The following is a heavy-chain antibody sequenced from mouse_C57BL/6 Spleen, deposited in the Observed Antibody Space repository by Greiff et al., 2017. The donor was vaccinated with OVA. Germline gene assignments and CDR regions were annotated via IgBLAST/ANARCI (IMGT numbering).Heavy chain of an antibody. V-gene: IGHV2-2*01. CDR3: ARNHYGSSLYAMDY. Sequence: VQLQQSGPGLVQPSQSLSITCTVSGFSLTSYGVHWVRQSPGKGLEWLGVIWSGGSTDYNAAFISRLSISKDNSKSQVFFKMNSLQADDTAIYYCARNHYGSSLYAMDYWGQGTSVTVSS. D-gene: IGHD1-1*01. CDR2: IWSGGST. J-gene: IGHJ4*01. CDR1: GFSLTSYG.